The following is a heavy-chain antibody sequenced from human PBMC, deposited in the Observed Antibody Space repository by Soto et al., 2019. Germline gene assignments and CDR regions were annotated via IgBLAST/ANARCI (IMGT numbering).Heavy chain of an antibody. D-gene: IGHD3-3*01. J-gene: IGHJ4*02. CDR2: IFPLLAMV. Sequence: QVHLVQSGAEMKKPGSSVKVSCKVSGGDLTNSGISWVRQAPGQGLEWMGGIFPLLAMVDYSQKFQGRVTITADESTNTAYMYLGSLRSEDTAVYYCAKEDGVGFKSWGQGTLVIVSS. CDR1: GGDLTNSG. V-gene: IGHV1-69*04. CDR3: AKEDGVGFKS.